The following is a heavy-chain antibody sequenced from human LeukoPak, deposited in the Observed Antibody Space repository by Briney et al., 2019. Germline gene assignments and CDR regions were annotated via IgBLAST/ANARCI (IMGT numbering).Heavy chain of an antibody. V-gene: IGHV3-23*01. CDR2: MGGGGTT. J-gene: IGHJ4*02. CDR1: GFTFNNYV. CDR3: AKAGRPQAVAGWIDY. Sequence: GGSLRLSCAASGFTFNNYVMSWVRQAPGRGVEWVSAMGGGGTTYYADYVKGRFTISRDTSKNTLYLQMNSLRAEDTAIYYCAKAGRPQAVAGWIDYWGQGTLVTVSS. D-gene: IGHD6-19*01.